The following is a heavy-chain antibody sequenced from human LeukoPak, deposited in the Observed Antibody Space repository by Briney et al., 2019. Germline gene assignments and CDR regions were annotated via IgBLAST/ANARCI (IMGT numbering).Heavy chain of an antibody. CDR2: IYTSGST. V-gene: IGHV4-4*07. J-gene: IGHJ3*02. CDR1: GGSISSYY. Sequence: SETLSLTCTVSGGSISSYYWSWIRQPAGKGLEWIGRIYTSGSTNYNPSLKSRVTISVDTSKNQFSLKLSSVTAADTAVYYCARLVYSSSWYGPRGAFDIWGQGTMVTVSS. CDR3: ARLVYSSSWYGPRGAFDI. D-gene: IGHD6-13*01.